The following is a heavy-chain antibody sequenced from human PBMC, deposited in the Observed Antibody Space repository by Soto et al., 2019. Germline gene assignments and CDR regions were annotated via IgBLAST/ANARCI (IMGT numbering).Heavy chain of an antibody. CDR1: GDSINNSY. CDR3: AKRGYHDYFQY. CDR2: IYHSGST. V-gene: IGHV4-59*01. J-gene: IGHJ1*01. Sequence: SETRSLTCAVSGDSINNSYWSWIRQPPGKGLEWIGYIYHSGSTNYNPSLKSRVTISEDTSKNQVSLKLRSVTAADTAIYYCAKRGYHDYFQYWGQGTLVTVSS. D-gene: IGHD5-18*01.